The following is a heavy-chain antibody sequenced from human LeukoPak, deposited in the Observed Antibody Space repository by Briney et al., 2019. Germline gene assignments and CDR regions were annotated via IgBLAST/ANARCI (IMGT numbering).Heavy chain of an antibody. CDR2: IYYSGST. Sequence: PSETLSLTCTVSGGSIRSYYWSWIRQPPGKGLEWIGYIYYSGSTNYNPSLKSRVTISVDTSKNQFSLKLSSVTAADTAVYYCARGVPYDFWSGYPNNWFDPWGQGTLVTVSS. J-gene: IGHJ5*02. CDR3: ARGVPYDFWSGYPNNWFDP. V-gene: IGHV4-59*01. CDR1: GGSIRSYY. D-gene: IGHD3-3*01.